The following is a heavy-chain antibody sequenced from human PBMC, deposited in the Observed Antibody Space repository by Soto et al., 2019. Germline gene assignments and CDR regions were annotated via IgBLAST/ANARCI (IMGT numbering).Heavy chain of an antibody. J-gene: IGHJ5*02. CDR2: IYAGGST. D-gene: IGHD5-18*01. Sequence: EVQLVETGVGLTQPGGSLRLSCENSGFTVNRDYMSWVRQAPGKGMEWVSIIYAGGSTYYADSVRGRFTISSDNSRNTLYLQMNSLRVEDTAVYYCARSFDYGYMHHWGQGTLVTVSS. V-gene: IGHV3-53*02. CDR1: GFTVNRDY. CDR3: ARSFDYGYMHH.